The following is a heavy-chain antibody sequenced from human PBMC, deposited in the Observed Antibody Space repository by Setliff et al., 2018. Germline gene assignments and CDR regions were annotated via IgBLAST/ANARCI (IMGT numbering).Heavy chain of an antibody. D-gene: IGHD1-7*01. CDR3: ARNALTGTTRKYYYYRDV. J-gene: IGHJ6*03. CDR1: GGTLSTLS. CDR2: TIPLLPLP. Sequence: SVKVSCKASGGTLSTLSIAWVRQAPGQGLEWMGGTIPLLPLPNYAVKFQGRVTITTDKSTSTAYMVLRSLTSEDPAVYYCARNALTGTTRKYYYYRDVWGQGTMFTVSS. V-gene: IGHV1-69*10.